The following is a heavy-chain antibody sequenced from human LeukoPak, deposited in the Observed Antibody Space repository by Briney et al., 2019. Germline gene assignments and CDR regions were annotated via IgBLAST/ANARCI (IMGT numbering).Heavy chain of an antibody. CDR2: ISGSGGST. V-gene: IGHV3-23*01. Sequence: QSGGSLRLSCAASGFTFSSYGMHWVRQAPGKGLEWVSAISGSGGSTYYADSVKGRFTISRDNSKNTLYLQMNSLRAEDTAVYYCAREGGRNGFGELFPLDYWGQGTLVTVSS. J-gene: IGHJ4*02. CDR1: GFTFSSYG. CDR3: AREGGRNGFGELFPLDY. D-gene: IGHD3-10*01.